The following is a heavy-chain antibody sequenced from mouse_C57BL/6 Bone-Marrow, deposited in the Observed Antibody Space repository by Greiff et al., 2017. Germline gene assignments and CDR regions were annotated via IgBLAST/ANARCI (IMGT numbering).Heavy chain of an antibody. D-gene: IGHD2-4*01. CDR1: GFSLTSYG. CDR2: IWGDGST. J-gene: IGHJ4*01. CDR3: AGLRRGYYYAMGY. V-gene: IGHV2-3*01. Sequence: VKVVESGPGLVAPSQSLSITCTVSGFSLTSYGVSWVRQPPGKGLEWLGVIWGDGSTNYHSALISRLSISKDNSKSQVFLKLNSLQTDDTDTYCCAGLRRGYYYAMGYWGQGTSVTVAS.